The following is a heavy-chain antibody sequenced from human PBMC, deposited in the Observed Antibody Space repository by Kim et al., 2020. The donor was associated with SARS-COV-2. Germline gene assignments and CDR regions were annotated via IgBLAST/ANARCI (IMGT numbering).Heavy chain of an antibody. CDR2: INHSGST. CDR1: GGSFSGYY. V-gene: IGHV4-34*01. J-gene: IGHJ6*02. D-gene: IGHD4-17*01. CDR3: ARANPVTTFHYYYGMDV. Sequence: SETLSLTCAVYGGSFSGYYWSWIRQPPGKGLEWIGEINHSGSTNYNPSLKSRVTISVDTSKNQFSLKLSSVTAADTAVYYCARANPVTTFHYYYGMDVWGQGTTVTVSS.